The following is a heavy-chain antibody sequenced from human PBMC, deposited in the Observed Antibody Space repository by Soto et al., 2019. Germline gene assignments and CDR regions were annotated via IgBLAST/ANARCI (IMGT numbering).Heavy chain of an antibody. D-gene: IGHD3-3*01. CDR3: ARAVHDLWSGFSYYFDY. CDR2: IYYSGST. CDR1: GGSISNYY. J-gene: IGHJ4*02. V-gene: IGHV4-59*01. Sequence: SETLSLTCTVSGGSISNYYWTWIRQPPGKGLEWIGYIYYSGSTKYNPSLKSRVIISVDTSKNLFSLKLSSVTAADTAVYYCARAVHDLWSGFSYYFDYWGQGALVPVYS.